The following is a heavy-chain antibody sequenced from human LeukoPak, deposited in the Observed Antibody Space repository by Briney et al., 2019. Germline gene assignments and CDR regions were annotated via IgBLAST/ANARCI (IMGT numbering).Heavy chain of an antibody. V-gene: IGHV4-59*01. CDR1: GGSIRSDY. D-gene: IGHD5-18*01. J-gene: IGHJ4*02. CDR3: ARSGYSYGLVDY. Sequence: SETLSLTCTVSGGSIRSDYWSWIRQPPGKGLEWIGYIYYSGDTNYNPSLKSRVTISVDTSKNQFSLKLSSVTAADTAVYYCARSGYSYGLVDYWGQGTLVTVSS. CDR2: IYYSGDT.